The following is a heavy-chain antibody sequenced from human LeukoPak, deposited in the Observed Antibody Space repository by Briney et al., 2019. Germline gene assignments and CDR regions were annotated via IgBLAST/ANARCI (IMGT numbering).Heavy chain of an antibody. CDR1: GFTFSNYW. J-gene: IGHJ4*02. Sequence: GGSLRLSCAASGFTFSNYWMHWVRQAPGKGLEWVSAISGSGGSTYYADSVKGRFTISRDNSKNTLYLQMNSLRAEDTAVYYCAKDQRAYYCDSSGYYWGQGTPVTVSS. CDR2: ISGSGGST. V-gene: IGHV3-23*01. D-gene: IGHD3-22*01. CDR3: AKDQRAYYCDSSGYY.